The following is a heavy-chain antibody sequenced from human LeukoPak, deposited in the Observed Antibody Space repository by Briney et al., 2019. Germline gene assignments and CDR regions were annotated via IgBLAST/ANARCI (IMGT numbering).Heavy chain of an antibody. CDR3: ARDDFSGWCFDY. Sequence: GGSLRLSCAASGFSFNNDWMDWVRQAPGKGLEWVANIKHDESEKNYLDSVKGRFTISRDNAQNSLYLQMNGLRVEDTAVYYCARDDFSGWCFDYWGQGTLVTVSS. V-gene: IGHV3-7*01. CDR1: GFSFNNDW. CDR2: IKHDESEK. J-gene: IGHJ4*02. D-gene: IGHD6-19*01.